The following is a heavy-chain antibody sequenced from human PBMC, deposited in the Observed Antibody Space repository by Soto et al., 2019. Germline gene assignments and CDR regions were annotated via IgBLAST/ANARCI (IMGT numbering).Heavy chain of an antibody. V-gene: IGHV1-3*01. CDR3: ARGCFFYCISGSRYLFDF. CDR1: GYTFTSYA. Sequence: ASVKVSCKASGYTFTSYAMHWVRQAPGQRLEWMGWINAGNGNTKYSQKFQGRVTITRDTSASTAYMELSSLRSEDTAVYYCARGCFFYCISGSRYLFDFWGQGTMVTVSS. J-gene: IGHJ1*01. CDR2: INAGNGNT. D-gene: IGHD2-15*01.